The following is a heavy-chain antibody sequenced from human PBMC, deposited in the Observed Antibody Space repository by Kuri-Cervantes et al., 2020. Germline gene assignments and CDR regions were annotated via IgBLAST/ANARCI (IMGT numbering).Heavy chain of an antibody. V-gene: IGHV3-53*01. J-gene: IGHJ4*02. CDR1: GFTVSSNY. CDR2: IYSGGST. CDR3: ARDERDDILTGYPDY. D-gene: IGHD3-9*01. Sequence: GESLKISCAASGFTVSSNYMSWVRQAPGKGLEWVSVIYSGGSTYYADSVKGRFTISRDNSKNTLYLQMNSLRAEDTAVYYCARDERDDILTGYPDYWGQGTLVTVSS.